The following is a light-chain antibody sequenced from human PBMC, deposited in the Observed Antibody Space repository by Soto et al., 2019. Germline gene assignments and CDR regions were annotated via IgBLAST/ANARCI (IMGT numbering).Light chain of an antibody. Sequence: QSFRTQPASVSGSPGQSITISCTGTISDVGLYDYVSWYQQHPGKAPQLMIYAVSNRPSGVSNRFSASKSGNTASLFISGLQAEDEADYYCSSYTSDSSSVFGSGTKVTVL. CDR3: SSYTSDSSSV. CDR1: ISDVGLYDY. J-gene: IGLJ1*01. CDR2: AVS. V-gene: IGLV2-14*01.